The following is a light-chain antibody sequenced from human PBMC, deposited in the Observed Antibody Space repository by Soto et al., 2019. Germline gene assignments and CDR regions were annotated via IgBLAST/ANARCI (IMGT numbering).Light chain of an antibody. J-gene: IGKJ2*01. V-gene: IGKV1-12*01. CDR1: QDISTW. CDR2: AAS. CDR3: QQAHSFPYT. Sequence: DIQMTQSPSSVSASVGDTVTLTCRASQDISTWLAWYQQKPGKAPNLLIYAASSLQSGVPSRFSGRGSGTDFSLTISGLQPEDFAIYYCQQAHSFPYTFGQGSHLEIK.